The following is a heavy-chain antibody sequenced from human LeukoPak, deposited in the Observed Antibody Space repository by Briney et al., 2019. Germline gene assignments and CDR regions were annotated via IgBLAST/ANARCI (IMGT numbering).Heavy chain of an antibody. J-gene: IGHJ6*02. CDR2: ISSTGYDS. Sequence: GGSLRLSCAASGFTFNNYEMNWVRQAPGKGLEWVSIISSTGYDSNYAESVKGRFTVSRDNSRNTVYLQMNSLRDEDAAVYYCAKATVTDHYHYAVDVWGQGTAVSVSS. CDR1: GFTFNNYE. D-gene: IGHD4-17*01. CDR3: AKATVTDHYHYAVDV. V-gene: IGHV3-23*01.